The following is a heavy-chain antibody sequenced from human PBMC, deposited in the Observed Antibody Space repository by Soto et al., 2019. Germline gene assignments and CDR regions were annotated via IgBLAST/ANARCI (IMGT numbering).Heavy chain of an antibody. V-gene: IGHV4-34*01. J-gene: IGHJ4*02. CDR3: ARRGRYGGRSYTG. Sequence: QMHIQQWGAGLLKPSETLSLTCAVSGGSFNDFYWNWVRQPPGEGLEWIGEVNHAGGTDYNPSLKSRVTISEDRSRTQLSRRLKSVTVADTASYYCARRGRYGGRSYTGWGQGTLVTVSS. CDR1: GGSFNDFY. CDR2: VNHAGGT. D-gene: IGHD2-15*01.